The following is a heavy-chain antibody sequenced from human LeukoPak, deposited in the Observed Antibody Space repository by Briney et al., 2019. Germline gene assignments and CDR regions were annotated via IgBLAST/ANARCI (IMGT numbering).Heavy chain of an antibody. J-gene: IGHJ6*02. CDR3: ARDQTPYDKDNGMDV. CDR2: IYYSGST. D-gene: IGHD3-9*01. Sequence: PSETLSLTCTVSGGSISSSSYYWGWIRQPPGKGLEWIGNIYYSGSTDYNPSLKSRVTISVDTSKNQFSLKLSSVTAADTAVYYCARDQTPYDKDNGMDVWGQGTTVTVSS. CDR1: GGSISSSSYY. V-gene: IGHV4-39*07.